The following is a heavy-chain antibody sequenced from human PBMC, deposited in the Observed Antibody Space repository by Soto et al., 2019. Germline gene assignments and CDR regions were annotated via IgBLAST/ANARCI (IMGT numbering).Heavy chain of an antibody. V-gene: IGHV4-4*02. CDR3: ARRRIVATTHRWFDP. Sequence: PSETLSLTCAVSSGSISSSNWWSWVRQPPGKGLEWIGEIYHSGSTNYNPSLKSRVTISVDKSKNQFSLKLSSVTAADTAVYYCARRRIVATTHRWFDPWGQGTLVTVPS. CDR1: SGSISSSNW. CDR2: IYHSGST. D-gene: IGHD5-12*01. J-gene: IGHJ5*02.